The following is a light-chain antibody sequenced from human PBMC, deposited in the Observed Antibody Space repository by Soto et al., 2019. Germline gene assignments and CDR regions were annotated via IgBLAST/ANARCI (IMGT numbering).Light chain of an antibody. J-gene: IGKJ1*01. CDR2: GAS. CDR1: QSFSSN. Sequence: EIVMTQSPATLSVSPGERATLSCRASQSFSSNLAWYQQKPGQAPRLLIYGASTRATGIPARFSGSGSGNDFTLTISSLQSEDFAVDYCQQYNNWPWTFGQGIKVEIK. V-gene: IGKV3-15*01. CDR3: QQYNNWPWT.